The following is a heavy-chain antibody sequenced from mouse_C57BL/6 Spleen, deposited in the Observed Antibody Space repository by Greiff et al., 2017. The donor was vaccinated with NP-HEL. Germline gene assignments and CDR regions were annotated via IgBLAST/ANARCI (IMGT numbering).Heavy chain of an antibody. Sequence: VQLQQSGPELVKPGASVKISCKASGYSFTGYYMNWVKQSPEKSLEWIGEINPSTGGTTYNQKFKAKATLTVDKSSSTAYMQLKSLTSEDSAVYYCARWLPTSGYFDVWGTGTTVTVSS. CDR2: INPSTGGT. CDR3: ARWLPTSGYFDV. D-gene: IGHD2-2*01. CDR1: GYSFTGYY. J-gene: IGHJ1*03. V-gene: IGHV1-42*01.